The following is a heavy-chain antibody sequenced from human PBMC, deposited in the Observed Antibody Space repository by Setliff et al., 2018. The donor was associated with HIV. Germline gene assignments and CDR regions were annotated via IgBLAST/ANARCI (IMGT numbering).Heavy chain of an antibody. CDR1: GFTFSSFA. V-gene: IGHV3-23*01. CDR3: ARDNRLTYYDFWSGYSPWYVGL. J-gene: IGHJ2*01. Sequence: HPGGSLRLSCAASGFTFSSFAMNWVRQAPGKGLEWVAGMSGTDNTTFYADSVKGRFSVSRDNSKNTVFLQMSSLRVEDTGVYYCARDNRLTYYDFWSGYSPWYVGLLGSGTLVT. CDR2: MSGTDNTT. D-gene: IGHD3-3*01.